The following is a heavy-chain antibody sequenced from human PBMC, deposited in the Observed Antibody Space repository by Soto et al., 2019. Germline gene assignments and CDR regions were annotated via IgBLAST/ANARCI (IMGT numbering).Heavy chain of an antibody. CDR2: MNPNSGNT. CDR1: GYTFTSYD. J-gene: IGHJ6*01. V-gene: IGHV1-8*01. CDR3: AIKMTPRGMVV. Sequence: QVQLVQSGAEVKKPGASVKVSCKASGYTFTSYDINWVRQATGQGLEWMGWMNPNSGNTGYAHKFQGRVTMTRNTSLTTAYMGLSSLRSEDTAVYSCAIKMTPRGMVVWGQVPTV.